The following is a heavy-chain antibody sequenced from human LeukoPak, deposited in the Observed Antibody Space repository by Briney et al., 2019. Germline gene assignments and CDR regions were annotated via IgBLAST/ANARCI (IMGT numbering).Heavy chain of an antibody. D-gene: IGHD3-10*01. V-gene: IGHV1-18*01. J-gene: IGHJ5*02. Sequence: GASVKVSCKASGYTFTSYDINWVRQAPGQGLEWMGWISAYNGNTNYAQKLQGRVTMTTDTSTSTAYMELRSLRSDDTAVYYCARDSELWFGELPKNWFDPWGQGTLVTVSS. CDR2: ISAYNGNT. CDR1: GYTFTSYD. CDR3: ARDSELWFGELPKNWFDP.